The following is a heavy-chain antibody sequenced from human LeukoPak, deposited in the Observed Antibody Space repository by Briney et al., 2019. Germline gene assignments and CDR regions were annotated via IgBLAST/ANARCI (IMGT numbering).Heavy chain of an antibody. CDR3: AAWGESSSNY. CDR1: GFRFSNYW. CDR2: INPEGSQN. J-gene: IGHJ4*02. Sequence: GGSLRLSCAASGFRFSNYWMNWVRQAPEKGLEWVANINPEGSQNRYVDSVNGRFTVSRDNARNSLYLDMDSLTADDSAIYYCAAWGESSSNYWGQGILVTVTS. D-gene: IGHD3-16*01. V-gene: IGHV3-7*01.